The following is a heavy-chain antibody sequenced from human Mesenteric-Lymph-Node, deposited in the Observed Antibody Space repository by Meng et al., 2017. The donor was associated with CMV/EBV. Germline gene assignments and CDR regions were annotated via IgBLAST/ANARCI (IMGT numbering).Heavy chain of an antibody. CDR3: AKGRGYYYDSSGGV. V-gene: IGHV3-23*01. D-gene: IGHD3-22*01. J-gene: IGHJ6*02. Sequence: GGSLRLSCAASGFTFSSYAMSWVRQAPGKGLEWVSAISGSGGSTYYADSVKGRFTISRDNSKNTLYLQMNGLRAEDTAVYYCAKGRGYYYDSSGGVWGQGTTVTVSS. CDR1: GFTFSSYA. CDR2: ISGSGGST.